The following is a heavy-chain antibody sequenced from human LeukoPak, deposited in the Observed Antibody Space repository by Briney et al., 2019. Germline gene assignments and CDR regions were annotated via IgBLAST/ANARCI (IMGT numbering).Heavy chain of an antibody. CDR1: GFRFSSYW. CDR2: IKQDGSEK. Sequence: GGSLRLSCAASGFRFSSYWMSWVRQAPGKGLEWVANIKQDGSEKYYVDSVKGRFTISRDNAKNSLYLQMNSLRAEDTAIYYCARSIPYGTTWYGRSDYWGQGTLVTVSS. J-gene: IGHJ4*02. V-gene: IGHV3-7*03. CDR3: ARSIPYGTTWYGRSDY. D-gene: IGHD6-13*01.